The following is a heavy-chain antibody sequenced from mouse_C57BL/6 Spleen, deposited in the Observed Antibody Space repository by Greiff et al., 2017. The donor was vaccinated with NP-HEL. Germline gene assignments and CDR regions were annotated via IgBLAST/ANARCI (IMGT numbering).Heavy chain of an antibody. J-gene: IGHJ2*01. CDR3: ARGYSNYGFFHY. D-gene: IGHD2-5*01. CDR2: IYPGSGST. Sequence: VQLQQPGAELVKPGASVKMSCKASGYTFTSYWITWVKQRPGQGLEWIGDIYPGSGSTNYNEKFKSKATLTVDTSSSTAYMQLSSLTSEDSAVYYCARGYSNYGFFHYWGQGTTLSVSS. V-gene: IGHV1-55*01. CDR1: GYTFTSYW.